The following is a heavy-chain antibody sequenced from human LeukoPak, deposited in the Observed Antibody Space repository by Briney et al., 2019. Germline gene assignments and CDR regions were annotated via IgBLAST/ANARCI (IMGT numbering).Heavy chain of an antibody. Sequence: ASVKVSCKASGYTFTSHGISWVRQARGQGLEWMGWISTYNGNTNYAQKLQGRVTMTTDTSTSTAYMELRSLRSDDTAMYYCARVAGAYAEYYFDYWGQGTLVTVSS. J-gene: IGHJ4*02. CDR1: GYTFTSHG. CDR3: ARVAGAYAEYYFDY. D-gene: IGHD1-26*01. V-gene: IGHV1-18*01. CDR2: ISTYNGNT.